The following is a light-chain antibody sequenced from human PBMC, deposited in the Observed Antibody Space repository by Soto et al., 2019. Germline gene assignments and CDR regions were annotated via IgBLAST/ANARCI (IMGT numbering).Light chain of an antibody. J-gene: IGLJ2*01. Sequence: QLVLTQPPSASGTPGQRVTISCSGSSSNIGSNTVNWYQQLPGTAPKLLIFSNNQRPSGVPDRFSDSKSGTSASLAISGLQSEDEADYYCAVWDDHLNGPLFGGGTQLTVL. CDR2: SNN. V-gene: IGLV1-44*01. CDR3: AVWDDHLNGPL. CDR1: SSNIGSNT.